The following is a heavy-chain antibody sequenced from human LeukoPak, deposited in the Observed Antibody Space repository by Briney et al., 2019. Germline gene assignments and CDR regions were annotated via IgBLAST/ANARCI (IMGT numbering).Heavy chain of an antibody. Sequence: SETLSLTCTVSGGSISSYYWSWIRQPPGKGVEWIGYIYYSGSTNYNPSLKSRVTISVDTSKNQFSLKLSSVTAADTAVYYCAREDTAMVNGLDYWGQGTLVTVSS. CDR3: AREDTAMVNGLDY. CDR1: GGSISSYY. V-gene: IGHV4-59*01. D-gene: IGHD5-18*01. CDR2: IYYSGST. J-gene: IGHJ4*02.